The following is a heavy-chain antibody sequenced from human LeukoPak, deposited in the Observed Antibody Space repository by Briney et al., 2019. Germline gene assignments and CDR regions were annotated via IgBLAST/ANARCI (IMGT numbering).Heavy chain of an antibody. J-gene: IGHJ5*02. CDR3: AREPGYCSGGSCYGGWFDP. Sequence: GSLRLSCAASGFTFSSYWMSWIRQSPGKGLEWIGEINHIGSTDYNPSLKSRVTISVDTSKNQLSVKLTSVTAADTAVYYCAREPGYCSGGSCYGGWFDPWGQGTRVIVSS. V-gene: IGHV4-34*01. CDR2: INHIGST. CDR1: GFTFSSYW. D-gene: IGHD2-15*01.